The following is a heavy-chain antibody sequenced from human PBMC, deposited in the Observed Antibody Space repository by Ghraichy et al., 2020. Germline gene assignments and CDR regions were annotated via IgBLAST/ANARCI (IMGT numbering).Heavy chain of an antibody. CDR2: ISWNSGSI. V-gene: IGHV3-9*01. D-gene: IGHD3-10*01. CDR3: AKYPERFGEPPYYFDY. Sequence: GGSLRLSCAASGFTFDDYAMHWVRQAPGKGLEWVSGISWNSGSIGYADSVKGRFTISRDNAKNSLYLQMNSLRAEDTALYYCAKYPERFGEPPYYFDYWGQGTLVTVSS. CDR1: GFTFDDYA. J-gene: IGHJ4*02.